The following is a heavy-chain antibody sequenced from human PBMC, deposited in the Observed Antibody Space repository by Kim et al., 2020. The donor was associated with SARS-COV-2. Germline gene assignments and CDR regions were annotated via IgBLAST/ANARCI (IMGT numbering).Heavy chain of an antibody. D-gene: IGHD5-12*01. CDR3: ARTTRDGYNRGVDY. V-gene: IGHV1-69*02. J-gene: IGHJ4*02. Sequence: QKFQGSVTITADKTTSTAYLELSSLRSEDTAVYYCARTTRDGYNRGVDYWGQGTLVTVSS.